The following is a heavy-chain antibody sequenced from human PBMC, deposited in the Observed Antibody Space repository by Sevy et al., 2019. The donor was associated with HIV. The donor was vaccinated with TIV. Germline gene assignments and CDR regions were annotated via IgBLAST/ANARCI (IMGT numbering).Heavy chain of an antibody. D-gene: IGHD2-15*01. CDR1: GFSLSSSGVR. CDR3: VYTPGIRWQEDEPFDF. V-gene: IGHV2-5*01. J-gene: IGHJ3*01. CDR2: IFWNHDS. Sequence: SGPTLVKPTQTLTLTCDYSGFSLSSSGVRVGWIRQTPGKAPEWLAAIFWNHDSRYSPSLQSRLSIMKDTSKNQVVLTMTNVDPVDTATYYCVYTPGIRWQEDEPFDFWGPGTMVTVSS.